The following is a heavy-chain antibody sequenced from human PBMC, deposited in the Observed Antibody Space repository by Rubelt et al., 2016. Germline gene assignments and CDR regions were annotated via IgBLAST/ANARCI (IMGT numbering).Heavy chain of an antibody. CDR1: GGSISWSSYY. D-gene: IGHD4-23*01. J-gene: IGHJ4*02. CDR3: ARGTRWSADGGFDF. Sequence: QLQLQESGPGLVKPSETLSLTCTVSGGSISWSSYYWGWIRLPPGKGLEWIGTIYYSGSTYYNPSLKSRVTISEDTSKNHFSLTLGSLSAADTAVYYSARGTRWSADGGFDFWGQGILVTVSS. V-gene: IGHV4-39*02. CDR2: IYYSGST.